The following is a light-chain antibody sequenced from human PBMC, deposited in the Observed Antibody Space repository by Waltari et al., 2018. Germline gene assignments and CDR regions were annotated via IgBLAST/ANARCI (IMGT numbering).Light chain of an antibody. CDR1: NSDVGGYNY. V-gene: IGLV2-11*01. Sequence: QSALTQPRSVSGSPGQSVPISCTGTNSDVGGYNYVSWYQHHPGKAPKLMIYDVSKRPSGVPDRFSGSKSGNTASLTISGLQAEDEADYYCCSYAGSYTYVFGTGTKVTVL. J-gene: IGLJ1*01. CDR3: CSYAGSYTYV. CDR2: DVS.